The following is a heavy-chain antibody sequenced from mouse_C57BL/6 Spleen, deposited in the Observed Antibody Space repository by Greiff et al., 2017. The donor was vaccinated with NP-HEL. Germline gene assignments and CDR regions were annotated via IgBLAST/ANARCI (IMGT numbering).Heavy chain of an antibody. CDR3: AREWMVTTWYFDV. CDR1: GYTFTSYW. V-gene: IGHV1-55*01. J-gene: IGHJ1*03. D-gene: IGHD2-2*01. Sequence: VQLQQPGAELVKPGASVKMSCKASGYTFTSYWITWVKQRPGQGLEWIGDIYPGSGSTTYNEKFKSKATLTVDTSSSTAYMQLSSLTSEDSAVYYCAREWMVTTWYFDVWGTGTTVTVSS. CDR2: IYPGSGST.